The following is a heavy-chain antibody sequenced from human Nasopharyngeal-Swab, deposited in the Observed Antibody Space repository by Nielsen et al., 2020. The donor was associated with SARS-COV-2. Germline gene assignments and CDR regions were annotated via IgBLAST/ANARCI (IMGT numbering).Heavy chain of an antibody. D-gene: IGHD3-10*01. CDR3: YVFLWFGDYYYGMDV. V-gene: IGHV3-23*01. CDR2: ISGSGGST. Sequence: VRQAPGKGLEWVSAISGSGGSTYYADSVKGRFTISRDNSTNPLYLQMTSLRAEDTAVYYCYVFLWFGDYYYGMDVWGQGTTVTVSS. J-gene: IGHJ6*02.